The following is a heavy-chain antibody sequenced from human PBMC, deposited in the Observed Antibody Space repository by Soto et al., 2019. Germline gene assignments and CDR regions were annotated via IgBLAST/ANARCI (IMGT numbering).Heavy chain of an antibody. D-gene: IGHD1-26*01. CDR2: IDWDHDK. Sequence: GPTLVNHTHTLTLTCTFSGFSLSTSGMCVSWIRQPPRKALEWLALIDWDHDKYYSTSLKSSLTITKDTSKNKVVLTMTNIDPVARATYYCAYCGVYSRTAVDYLGTGTLVTNFS. V-gene: IGHV2-70*12. CDR3: AYCGVYSRTAVDY. J-gene: IGHJ4*02. CDR1: GFSLSTSGMC.